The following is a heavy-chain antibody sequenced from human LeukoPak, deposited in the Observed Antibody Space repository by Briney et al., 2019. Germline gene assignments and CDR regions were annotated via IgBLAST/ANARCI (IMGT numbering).Heavy chain of an antibody. D-gene: IGHD2-2*01. CDR1: GYTFTAYY. J-gene: IGHJ4*02. CDR3: ARWYHCSSTSCPSDNFDY. CDR2: IKPNKGGT. V-gene: IGHV1-2*02. Sequence: ASVKVSCKASGYTFTAYYIHWVRQAPGQGLEWMGWIKPNKGGTNYAQKFQGRVTMTRDTPISTAYIELSRLRSDDTAMYYCARWYHCSSTSCPSDNFDYWGQGTLVTVSS.